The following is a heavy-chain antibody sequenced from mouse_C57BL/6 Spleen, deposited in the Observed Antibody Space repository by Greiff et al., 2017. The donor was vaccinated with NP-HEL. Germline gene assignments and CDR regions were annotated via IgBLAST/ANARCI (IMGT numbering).Heavy chain of an antibody. Sequence: EVQLVESGGGLVQPGGSMKLSCVASGFTFSNYWMNWVRQSPEKGLEWVAQIRLKSDNYATHYAESVKGRFTISRDDSKSSVYMQMNNLRAEDTGIYYCENYYGSSDYWGQGTTLTVSS. J-gene: IGHJ2*01. CDR3: ENYYGSSDY. CDR1: GFTFSNYW. D-gene: IGHD1-1*01. V-gene: IGHV6-3*01. CDR2: IRLKSDNYAT.